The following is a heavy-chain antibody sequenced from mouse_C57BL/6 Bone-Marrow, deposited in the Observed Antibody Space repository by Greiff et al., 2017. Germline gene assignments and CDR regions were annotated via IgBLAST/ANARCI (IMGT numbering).Heavy chain of an antibody. V-gene: IGHV5-17*01. Sequence: DVKLVESGGGLVKPGGSLKLSCAASGFTFSDYGMHWVRQAPEKGLEWVAYISSGSSTIYYADTVKGRFTISRDNAKNTLFLQMTSLRSEDTAMYYCARNDGSSPYWYFDVWGTGTTVTVSS. CDR2: ISSGSSTI. J-gene: IGHJ1*03. CDR3: ARNDGSSPYWYFDV. CDR1: GFTFSDYG. D-gene: IGHD1-1*01.